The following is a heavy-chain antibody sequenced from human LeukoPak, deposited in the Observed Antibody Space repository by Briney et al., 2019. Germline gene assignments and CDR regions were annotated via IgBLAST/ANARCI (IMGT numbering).Heavy chain of an antibody. CDR3: ATSHNWNYLY. CDR2: FDPEDGET. D-gene: IGHD1-7*01. CDR1: GYTLTEIS. V-gene: IGHV1-24*01. J-gene: IGHJ4*02. Sequence: VSVKVSCKVSGYTLTEISMHWARQAPGKGLEWMGGFDPEDGETIYAQKFQGRVTMTEETSTDTAYMELSSLRSADTAEYYCATSHNWNYLYWGQGTLVTVSS.